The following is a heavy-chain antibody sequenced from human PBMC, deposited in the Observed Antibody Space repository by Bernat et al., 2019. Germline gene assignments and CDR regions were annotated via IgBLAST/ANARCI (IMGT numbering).Heavy chain of an antibody. CDR3: ATHYYGSGGVFYGYYYYMDV. D-gene: IGHD3-10*01. CDR1: GFTFSSYA. CDR2: ISGSGGST. J-gene: IGHJ6*03. V-gene: IGHV3-23*01. Sequence: EVQLLESGGGLVQPGGSLRLSCAASGFTFSSYAMSWVRQAPGKGLEWVSAISGSGGSTYYADSVKGRFTISRDNSKNTLYLQMNSLRAEDTAVYYCATHYYGSGGVFYGYYYYMDVWGKGTTVTVSS.